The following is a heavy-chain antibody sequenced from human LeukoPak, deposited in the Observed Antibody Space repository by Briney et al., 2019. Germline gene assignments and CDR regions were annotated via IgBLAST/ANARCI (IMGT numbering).Heavy chain of an antibody. CDR3: ARGKALSGTYYYYFDY. CDR1: GGSISGYY. D-gene: IGHD3-10*01. CDR2: VHTSEST. V-gene: IGHV4-4*07. Sequence: PSETLSLTCTVSGGSISGYYWSWIRQSAGKALEWIVRVHTSESTSYNPSLKSRVTVSVDTSKNQFSLKLSSVTAADTAVYYCARGKALSGTYYYYFDYWGQGTLVTVSS. J-gene: IGHJ4*02.